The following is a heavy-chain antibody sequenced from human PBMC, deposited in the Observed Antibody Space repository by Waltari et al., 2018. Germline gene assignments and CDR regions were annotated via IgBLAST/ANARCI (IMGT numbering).Heavy chain of an antibody. J-gene: IGHJ4*02. CDR2: ISYDGSNK. CDR1: GFTFSSYA. CDR3: AREGGDCGGDCYLPPDY. Sequence: QVQLVEAGGGVVPPGRSLRLSCAASGFTFSSYAIHLVRQAPGKGLEWVAVISYDGSNKDDADSVKGRFTICRDNSKNTLYLQMNSLRAEDTAVYYCAREGGDCGGDCYLPPDYWGQGTLVTVSS. V-gene: IGHV3-30*16. D-gene: IGHD2-21*02.